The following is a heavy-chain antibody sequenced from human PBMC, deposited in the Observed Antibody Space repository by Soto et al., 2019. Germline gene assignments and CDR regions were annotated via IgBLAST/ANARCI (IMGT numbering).Heavy chain of an antibody. D-gene: IGHD1-26*01. CDR3: ASGRGRYFYYGMDV. J-gene: IGHJ6*02. Sequence: PGGSLRLSCAASGFTFSSYAITWVRQAPGKGLEWVSVISGSGDRTYYADSVKGRFTISRDNPKNTLYLQMNSLRAEDTAVYYCASGRGRYFYYGMDVWGQGTTVTVSS. CDR1: GFTFSSYA. V-gene: IGHV3-23*01. CDR2: ISGSGDRT.